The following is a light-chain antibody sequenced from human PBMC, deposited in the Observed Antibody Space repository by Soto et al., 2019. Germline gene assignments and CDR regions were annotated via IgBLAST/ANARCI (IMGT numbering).Light chain of an antibody. CDR1: QSVSRS. J-gene: IGKJ1*01. CDR3: QQNAITPPWT. V-gene: IGKV1-39*01. CDR2: AAS. Sequence: QLTQSPSSLSASVGDRVIITCRASQSVSRSLNWYQQKAGQAPKLLIYAASTLHSGVPSRFTGSGSGTEFTLTISSLQPEDFATYYCQQNAITPPWTFGQGTKVDIK.